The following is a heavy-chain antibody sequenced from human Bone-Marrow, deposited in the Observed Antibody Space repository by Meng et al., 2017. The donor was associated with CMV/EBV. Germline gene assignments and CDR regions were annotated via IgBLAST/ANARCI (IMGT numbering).Heavy chain of an antibody. CDR2: IYYSGST. D-gene: IGHD2-2*01. J-gene: IGHJ4*02. CDR1: GGSISSSSYY. CDR3: ARFIVVVPAAKYYFDY. Sequence: SETLSLTCTVSGGSISSSSYYWGWIRQPPGKGLEWIGSIYYSGSTYYNPSLKSRVTISVDTSKNQISLKLSSVTAADTAVYYCARFIVVVPAAKYYFDYWGQGTLVTVSS. V-gene: IGHV4-39*07.